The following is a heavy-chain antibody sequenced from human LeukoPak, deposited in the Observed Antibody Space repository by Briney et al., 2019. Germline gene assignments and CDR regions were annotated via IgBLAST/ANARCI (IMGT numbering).Heavy chain of an antibody. D-gene: IGHD1-26*01. J-gene: IGHJ4*02. CDR3: AREQWELLGNYYFDY. V-gene: IGHV3-20*04. CDR2: INWNGGST. Sequence: AGGSLRLSCAASGFTFSSYGMSWVRQAPGKGLEWVSGINWNGGSTGYADSVKGRFTISRDNAKNSLYLQMNSLRAEDTALYYCAREQWELLGNYYFDYWGQGTLVTVSS. CDR1: GFTFSSYG.